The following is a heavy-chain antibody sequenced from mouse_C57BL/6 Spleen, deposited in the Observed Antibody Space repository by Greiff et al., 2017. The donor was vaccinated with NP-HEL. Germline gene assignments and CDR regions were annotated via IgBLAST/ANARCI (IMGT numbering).Heavy chain of an antibody. D-gene: IGHD1-1*01. CDR1: GFTFSDYG. V-gene: IGHV5-17*01. CDR3: AREGIYDGSAY. CDR2: ISSGSSTI. Sequence: VQLKQSGGGLVKPGGSLKLSCAASGFTFSDYGMHWVRQAPEKGLEWVAYISSGSSTIYYADTVKGRLTISRDNAKNTLFLQMTSLRSEDTAMYYCAREGIYDGSAYRGKGTLVTVSA. J-gene: IGHJ3*01.